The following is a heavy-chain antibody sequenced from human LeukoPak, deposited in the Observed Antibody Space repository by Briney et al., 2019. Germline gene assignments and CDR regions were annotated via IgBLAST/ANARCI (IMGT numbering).Heavy chain of an antibody. V-gene: IGHV3-48*04. CDR3: ARDPQLLWFGEGDY. Sequence: PGGSLRLSCAASGFTFSNYGMNWVRRAPGKGLEWVSYISSSGSTIYYADSVKGRFTISRDNAKNSLYLQMNSLRAEDTAVYYCARDPQLLWFGEGDYWGQGTLVTVSS. CDR2: ISSSGSTI. D-gene: IGHD3-10*01. CDR1: GFTFSNYG. J-gene: IGHJ4*02.